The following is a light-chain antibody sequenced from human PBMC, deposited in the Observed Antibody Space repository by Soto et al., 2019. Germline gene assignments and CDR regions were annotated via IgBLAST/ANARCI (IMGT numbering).Light chain of an antibody. Sequence: DIQMTQSPSTLSASVGDRVTITCRASQSISTSLAWYQQKPGKARKVLIYKASSLESGVPSRFSGSGSGTEFTLTISSLQPDDFATYYCQHCDSYWTFGQGTKVEI. V-gene: IGKV1-5*03. CDR2: KAS. CDR3: QHCDSYWT. J-gene: IGKJ1*01. CDR1: QSISTS.